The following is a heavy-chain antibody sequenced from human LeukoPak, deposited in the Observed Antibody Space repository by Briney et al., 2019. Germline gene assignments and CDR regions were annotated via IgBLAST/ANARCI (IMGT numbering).Heavy chain of an antibody. CDR2: IYYSGST. CDR3: ARMSLSGYYYYGMDV. CDR1: GGSISSYY. V-gene: IGHV4-59*01. D-gene: IGHD1-14*01. Sequence: SETLSLTCTVSGGSISSYYCSWIRQPPGKGLEWIGYIYYSGSTNYNPSLKSRVNMSVDTSKNQFSLNLSSVSVADTAVYYCARMSLSGYYYYGMDVWGQGTTVTVSS. J-gene: IGHJ6*02.